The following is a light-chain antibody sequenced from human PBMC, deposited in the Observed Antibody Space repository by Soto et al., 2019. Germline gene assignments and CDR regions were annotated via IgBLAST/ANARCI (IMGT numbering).Light chain of an antibody. CDR1: RSDIGDSNF. J-gene: IGLJ1*01. CDR3: ASFRSGTILV. Sequence: QSALIQPPSVSGSPGQSVTISCTGPRSDIGDSNFISWYQHSPGKAPRLLIYEVNNRPSGVSRRFSGSKAGNTASLTISGLLDDDEADYFCASFRSGTILVFGSGTKVTVL. V-gene: IGLV2-14*01. CDR2: EVN.